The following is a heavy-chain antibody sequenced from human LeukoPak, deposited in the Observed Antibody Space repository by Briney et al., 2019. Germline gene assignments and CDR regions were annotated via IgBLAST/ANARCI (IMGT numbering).Heavy chain of an antibody. Sequence: GGSLRLSCAASGFTFSSHWMHWVRQLPGNGLVGVSRIHRDGSSTNYADSVKGRFTISRDNAKNTLYLQVNSLRAEDTAIYYCARARPDGASYFDYWGQGILVTVSS. CDR3: ARARPDGASYFDY. D-gene: IGHD3-10*01. J-gene: IGHJ4*02. CDR1: GFTFSSHW. CDR2: IHRDGSST. V-gene: IGHV3-74*01.